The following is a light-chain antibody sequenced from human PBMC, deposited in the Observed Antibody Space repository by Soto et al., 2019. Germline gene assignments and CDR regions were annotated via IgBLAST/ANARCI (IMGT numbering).Light chain of an antibody. V-gene: IGKV3-20*01. CDR1: QSVSYPF. Sequence: IVFTHSPGTLSFSPWYRSTLSFSSSQSVSYPFFAWDQQKPGQAPRLVIHDAFSRATGIPDRFNGRGSGTDFTLTISRLEPEDFAVYYCQQYGSSPPTFGGGTKVDIK. J-gene: IGKJ4*01. CDR2: DAF. CDR3: QQYGSSPPT.